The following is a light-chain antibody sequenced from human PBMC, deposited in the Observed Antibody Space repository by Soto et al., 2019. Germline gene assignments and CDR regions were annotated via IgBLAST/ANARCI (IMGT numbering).Light chain of an antibody. CDR3: MQVLHTPFT. CDR2: FGS. V-gene: IGKV2-28*01. J-gene: IGKJ3*01. Sequence: DIVMTQSPPSLSVTPGEPASISCRSSQSLLHSDGYTYVDWYVQRPGQSPQLLIYFGSNRASGVPDRLSGSGSGTDFTLNISNVESEDVGIYYCMQVLHTPFTFGPGTKVDFK. CDR1: QSLLHSDGYTY.